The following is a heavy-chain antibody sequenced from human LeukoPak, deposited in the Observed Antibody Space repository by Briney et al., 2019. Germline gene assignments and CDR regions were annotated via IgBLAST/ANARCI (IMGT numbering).Heavy chain of an antibody. CDR1: GYTFTGYY. CDR3: ARSSRALSYYYYMDV. J-gene: IGHJ6*03. V-gene: IGHV1-2*02. D-gene: IGHD2/OR15-2a*01. CDR2: INPNSGGT. Sequence: GASVKVSCKASGYTFTGYYMHWVRQAPGQGLEWMGWINPNSGGTNYAQKFQGRVTMTRDTSISTAYMELSSLRSEDTAVYYCARSSRALSYYYYMDVWGKGTTVTVSS.